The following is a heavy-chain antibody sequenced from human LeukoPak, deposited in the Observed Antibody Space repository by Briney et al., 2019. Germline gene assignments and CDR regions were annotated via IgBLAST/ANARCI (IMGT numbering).Heavy chain of an antibody. D-gene: IGHD6-13*01. CDR1: GYTFTSYG. Sequence: ASVKVSCKASGYTFTSYGISWVRQAPGQGLESMGWISAYNGNTNYAQKLQGRVTMTTDTSTSTAYMELRSLRSDDTAVYYCARAGGYSSSWYVMLGVESPEGYWGQGTLVTVSS. CDR3: ARAGGYSSSWYVMLGVESPEGY. J-gene: IGHJ4*02. CDR2: ISAYNGNT. V-gene: IGHV1-18*01.